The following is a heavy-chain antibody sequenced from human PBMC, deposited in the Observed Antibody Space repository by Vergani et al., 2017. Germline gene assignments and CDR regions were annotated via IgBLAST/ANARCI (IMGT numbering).Heavy chain of an antibody. V-gene: IGHV5-51*01. CDR1: GYSFTSYW. D-gene: IGHD3-3*02. CDR3: ARHHHLFYYYYGMDV. Sequence: EVQLVQSGAEVKKPGESLKISCKGSGYSFTSYWIGWVRQMPGKGLEWMGIIYPGDSDTRYSPSFQVQVTISADKSTSTAYLQWCSLKASDTAMYYCARHHHLFYYYYGMDVWGQGTTVTVSS. CDR2: IYPGDSDT. J-gene: IGHJ6*02.